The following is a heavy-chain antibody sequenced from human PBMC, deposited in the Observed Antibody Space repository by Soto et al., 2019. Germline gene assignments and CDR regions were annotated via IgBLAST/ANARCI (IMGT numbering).Heavy chain of an antibody. CDR1: GYSFTSYW. Sequence: PGESLKISCKGSGYSFTSYWIGWVRQMPGKGLEWMGIIYPGDSDTRYSPSFQGQVTISADKSISTAYLQWSSLKASDTAMYYCARGGAYGDDGYYYYYGMDVWGQGTTVTVSS. D-gene: IGHD4-17*01. CDR2: IYPGDSDT. CDR3: ARGGAYGDDGYYYYYGMDV. J-gene: IGHJ6*02. V-gene: IGHV5-51*01.